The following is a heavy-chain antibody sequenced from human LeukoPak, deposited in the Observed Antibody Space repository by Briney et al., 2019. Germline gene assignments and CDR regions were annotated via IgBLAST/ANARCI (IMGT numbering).Heavy chain of an antibody. J-gene: IGHJ4*02. CDR2: ISVYNGNT. V-gene: IGHV1-18*01. D-gene: IGHD2-2*02. Sequence: ASVKVSCKASGYTFTSFGISWVRQAPGQGLEWMGWISVYNGNTNYAQKFQGRVTMTTDTSTTTAYMELRSLRSDDTAVYYCARVRGYCSSVTCSTYYLDYWGQGTLVTVSS. CDR1: GYTFTSFG. CDR3: ARVRGYCSSVTCSTYYLDY.